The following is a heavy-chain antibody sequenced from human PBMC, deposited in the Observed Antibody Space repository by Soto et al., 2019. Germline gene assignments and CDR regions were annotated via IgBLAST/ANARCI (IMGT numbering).Heavy chain of an antibody. CDR1: GGTFSSYA. D-gene: IGHD3-9*01. J-gene: IGHJ5*02. Sequence: GASVKVSCKASGGTFSSYAMHWVRQAPGQRLEWMGWINAGNGNTKYSQKFQGRVTITRDTSASTAYMELSSLRSEDTAVYYCARDRTPVRYFDWLPHAGDWFDHWGQGTLVTVSS. CDR2: INAGNGNT. V-gene: IGHV1-3*01. CDR3: ARDRTPVRYFDWLPHAGDWFDH.